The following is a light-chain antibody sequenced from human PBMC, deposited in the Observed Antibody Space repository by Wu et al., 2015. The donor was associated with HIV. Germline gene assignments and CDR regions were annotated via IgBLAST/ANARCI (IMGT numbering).Light chain of an antibody. J-gene: IGKJ2*03. Sequence: EIVLTQSPGTLSLSPGERATLSCRASQSVDYSLAWYQQKPGQAPRLLMYDVSKRAAGIPARFSGSGSGTDFTLTISSLEPEDFAVYYCQQRSSWPLYSFGQGTKLEI. CDR2: DVS. V-gene: IGKV3-11*01. CDR3: QQRSSWPLYS. CDR1: QSVDYS.